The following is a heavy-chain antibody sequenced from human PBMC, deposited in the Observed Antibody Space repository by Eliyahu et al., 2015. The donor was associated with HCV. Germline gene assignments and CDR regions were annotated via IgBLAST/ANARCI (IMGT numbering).Heavy chain of an antibody. V-gene: IGHV3-23*01. D-gene: IGHD6-13*01. CDR1: GFXXXXYA. Sequence: EVQLLESGGGLVQPGGSLRLSCAASGFXXXXYAXGWVRQAPGKGLEWVSAISGSGGSTYYADSVKGRFTISRDNSKXTLYLQMNSLRAEDTAVYYCAKGRIAAAGDYYYYMDVWGKGTTVTVSS. J-gene: IGHJ6*03. CDR3: AKGRIAAAGDYYYYMDV. CDR2: ISGSGGST.